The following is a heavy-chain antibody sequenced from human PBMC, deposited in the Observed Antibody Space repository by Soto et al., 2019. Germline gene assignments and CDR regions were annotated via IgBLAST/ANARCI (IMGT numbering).Heavy chain of an antibody. V-gene: IGHV3-30*18. CDR3: AKDLKVSGGFHGSLNYYYGMDV. Sequence: GGSLRLSCAASGFSFSNHGMQWVRQAPGKGLEWVAVISYDGDVKYYTDSVKGRFTISRDNSQSTLVLQMDSLRPEDAAVYYCAKDLKVSGGFHGSLNYYYGMDVWGQGTTVTVSS. D-gene: IGHD3-10*01. CDR2: ISYDGDVK. J-gene: IGHJ6*02. CDR1: GFSFSNHG.